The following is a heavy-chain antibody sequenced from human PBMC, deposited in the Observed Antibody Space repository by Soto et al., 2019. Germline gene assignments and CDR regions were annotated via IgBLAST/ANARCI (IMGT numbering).Heavy chain of an antibody. CDR2: TYYRSKWYN. D-gene: IGHD3-16*02. V-gene: IGHV6-1*01. J-gene: IGHJ6*02. Sequence: SQTLSLTCAISGDSVSSNSAAWNWIRQSPSRGLEWLGRTYYRSKWYNDYAVSVKSRITINPDTSKNQFSLQLNSVTPEDTAVYYCAREATFGGVIVIFSLYGMDVWGQGTTVTVS. CDR1: GDSVSSNSAA. CDR3: AREATFGGVIVIFSLYGMDV.